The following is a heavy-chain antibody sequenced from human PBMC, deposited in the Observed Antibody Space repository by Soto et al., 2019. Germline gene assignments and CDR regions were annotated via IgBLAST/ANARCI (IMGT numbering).Heavy chain of an antibody. CDR3: ARRVSIAGYGMDV. V-gene: IGHV1-18*01. Sequence: VSVKVSCKASGYTFTSYGICWVRQAPGQGLEWMGWISAYNGNTNYAQKLQGRVTMTTDTSTSTAYMELRSLRSDDTAVYYCARRVSIAGYGMDVWGQGTTVTVSS. CDR1: GYTFTSYG. D-gene: IGHD6-13*01. CDR2: ISAYNGNT. J-gene: IGHJ6*02.